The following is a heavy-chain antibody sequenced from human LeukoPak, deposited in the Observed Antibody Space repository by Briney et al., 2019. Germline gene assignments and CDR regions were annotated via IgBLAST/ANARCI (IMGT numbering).Heavy chain of an antibody. CDR3: ARDIGWNQVYYYYGMDV. Sequence: PGGSLRLSCAASGFTFSDYYMSWIRQAPGKGLEWVPYISSSGSTIYYADSVKGRFTISRDNAKNSLYLQMNSLRAEDTAVYYCARDIGWNQVYYYYGMDVWGQGTTVTVSS. V-gene: IGHV3-11*01. J-gene: IGHJ6*02. D-gene: IGHD1-1*01. CDR2: ISSSGSTI. CDR1: GFTFSDYY.